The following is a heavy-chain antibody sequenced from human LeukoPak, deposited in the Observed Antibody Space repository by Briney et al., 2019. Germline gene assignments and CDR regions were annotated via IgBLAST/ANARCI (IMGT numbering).Heavy chain of an antibody. D-gene: IGHD4-17*01. CDR3: ARGPLTVTTWRRVPTSTGPPDY. J-gene: IGHJ4*02. Sequence: KTSETLSLTCAVYGGSFSGYYWSWIRQPPGKGLEWIGEINHSGSTNYNPSLKSRVTISVDTSKNQFSLKLSSVTAADTAVYYCARGPLTVTTWRRVPTSTGPPDYWGQGTLVTVSS. CDR2: INHSGST. V-gene: IGHV4-34*01. CDR1: GGSFSGYY.